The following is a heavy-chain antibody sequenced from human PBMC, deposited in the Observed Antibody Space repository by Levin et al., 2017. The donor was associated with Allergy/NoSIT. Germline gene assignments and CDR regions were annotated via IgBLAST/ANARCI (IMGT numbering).Heavy chain of an antibody. D-gene: IGHD2-15*01. V-gene: IGHV3-21*01. CDR3: ARGVAVVADYGMDV. Sequence: GGSLRLSCAASGFTFSSYSMNWVRQAPGKGLEWVSSISSSSSYIYYADSVKGRFTISRDNAKNSLYLQMNSLRAEDTAVYYCARGVAVVADYGMDVWGQGTTVTVSS. CDR2: ISSSSSYI. J-gene: IGHJ6*02. CDR1: GFTFSSYS.